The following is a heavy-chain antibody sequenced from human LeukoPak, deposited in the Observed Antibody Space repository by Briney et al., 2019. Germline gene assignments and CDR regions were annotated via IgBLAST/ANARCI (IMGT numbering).Heavy chain of an antibody. CDR3: ATEGPNYYMDV. Sequence: SVKVSCKASGGTFSKFGISWVRQAPGEGLEWMGGLIPMFGAANYAQKFQGRVTITTDESTTTAHMELISLTSDDTAVYFCATEGPNYYMDVWGKGTTVTVSS. CDR1: GGTFSKFG. J-gene: IGHJ6*03. V-gene: IGHV1-69*05. CDR2: LIPMFGAA.